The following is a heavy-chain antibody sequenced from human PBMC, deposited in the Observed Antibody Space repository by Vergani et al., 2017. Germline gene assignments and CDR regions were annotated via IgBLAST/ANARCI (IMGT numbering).Heavy chain of an antibody. V-gene: IGHV4-31*03. D-gene: IGHD3-22*01. J-gene: IGHJ4*02. CDR2: IYYSGRT. CDR1: GGSISSGGYY. Sequence: QVQLQESGPGLVKPSQTLSLTCTVSGGSISSGGYYWSWIRQHPGKGLEWIGYIYYSGRTYYNPSLKSRVTISVDTSKNQFSLKLSSVTAADTAVYYCARGSHYYDSSGYWSTPDTAGFDYWGQGTLVTVSS. CDR3: ARGSHYYDSSGYWSTPDTAGFDY.